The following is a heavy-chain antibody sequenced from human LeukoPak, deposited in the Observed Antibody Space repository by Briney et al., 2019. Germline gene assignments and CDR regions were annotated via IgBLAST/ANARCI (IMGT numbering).Heavy chain of an antibody. J-gene: IGHJ4*02. CDR2: IKQDGSEK. V-gene: IGHV3-7*01. D-gene: IGHD6-13*01. CDR3: ARVSSSWADLDY. CDR1: GFTFSSDW. Sequence: GGSLRLSCAASGFTFSSDWMHWVRQAPGKGLEWVANIKQDGSEKYYVDSVKGRFTISRDNAKNSLYLQMNSLRAEDTAVYYCARVSSSWADLDYWGQGTLVTVSS.